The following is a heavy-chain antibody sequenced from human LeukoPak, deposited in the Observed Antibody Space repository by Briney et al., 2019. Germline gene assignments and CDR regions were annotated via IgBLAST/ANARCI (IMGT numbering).Heavy chain of an antibody. D-gene: IGHD6-19*01. CDR3: ARGPQWRGDYYYMDV. CDR1: GYSFTNFD. V-gene: IGHV1-8*01. Sequence: ASVKVSCKASGYSFTNFDINWVRQATGQGLEWMGWMNPNSGNKGYAQKFQGRVTMTMNTSITTAYMELSSLRSEDTAVYYCARGPQWRGDYYYMDVWGKGTTVTVSS. CDR2: MNPNSGNK. J-gene: IGHJ6*03.